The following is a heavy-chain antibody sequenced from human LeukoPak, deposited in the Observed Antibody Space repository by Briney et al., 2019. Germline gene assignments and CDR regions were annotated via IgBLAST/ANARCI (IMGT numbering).Heavy chain of an antibody. CDR3: ARDSAAGTSYYYYMDV. Sequence: PGGSLRLSCAASGFTVSSNYMSWVRQAPGKGLEWVANIKQDGSEKYYVDSVKGRFTISRDNAKNSLYLQMNSLRAEDTAVYYCARDSAAGTSYYYYMDVWGKGTTVTVSS. J-gene: IGHJ6*03. CDR2: IKQDGSEK. V-gene: IGHV3-7*01. CDR1: GFTVSSNY. D-gene: IGHD6-13*01.